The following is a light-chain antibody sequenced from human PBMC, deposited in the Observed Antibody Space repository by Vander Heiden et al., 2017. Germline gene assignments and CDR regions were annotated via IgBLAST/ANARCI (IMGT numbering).Light chain of an antibody. CDR2: KAS. J-gene: IGKJ5*01. Sequence: DIQMTQSPSTLSASVGDRVTITCRASQSISSWLAWYQQKPGKAPKLLIYKASSLESGVPSRFRGSGSGTEFTLTISSLQPDDFATYYCQQYNSYSPGITFGQGTRLEIK. CDR1: QSISSW. V-gene: IGKV1-5*03. CDR3: QQYNSYSPGIT.